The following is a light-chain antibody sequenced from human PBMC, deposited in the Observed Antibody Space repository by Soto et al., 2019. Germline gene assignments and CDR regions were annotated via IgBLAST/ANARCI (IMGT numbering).Light chain of an antibody. CDR3: SSFAGNNILV. Sequence: QSVLTQPPSASGSPGQSVTISCTGTSSDVGGYNYVSWYQQHPGKAPKLMISEVSKRPSGVPDRFSGSKSGNTASLTVSGLLAEDEADYYCSSFAGNNILVFGGGIKLTVL. J-gene: IGLJ2*01. CDR2: EVS. V-gene: IGLV2-8*01. CDR1: SSDVGGYNY.